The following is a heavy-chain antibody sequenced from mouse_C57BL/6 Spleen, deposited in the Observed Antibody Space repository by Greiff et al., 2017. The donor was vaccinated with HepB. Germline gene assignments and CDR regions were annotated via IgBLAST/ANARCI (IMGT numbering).Heavy chain of an antibody. J-gene: IGHJ2*01. V-gene: IGHV1-7*01. CDR1: GYTFTSYW. CDR2: INPSSGYT. D-gene: IGHD1-1*01. Sequence: VQLQQSGAELAKPGASVKLSCKASGYTFTSYWMHWVKQRPGQGLEWIGYINPSSGYTKYNQKVKDKATLTADKSSSTAYMQLSSLTYEDSAVYYCAPGITTVVALDYWGQGTTLTVSS. CDR3: APGITTVVALDY.